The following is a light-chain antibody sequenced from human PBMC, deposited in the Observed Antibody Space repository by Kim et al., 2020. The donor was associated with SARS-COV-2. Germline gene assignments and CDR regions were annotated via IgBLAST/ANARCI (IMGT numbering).Light chain of an antibody. CDR2: GAS. CDR3: QQYGSSPLT. Sequence: EIELTQSPGTLSLSPGERATLSCRASQSVSSSYLAWYQQKPGQAPRLLIYGASSRSTGIPDRFSGSGSGTDFTLTISRLEPEDLAVYYCQQYGSSPLTFGEGTKVDIK. J-gene: IGKJ4*01. V-gene: IGKV3-20*01. CDR1: QSVSSSY.